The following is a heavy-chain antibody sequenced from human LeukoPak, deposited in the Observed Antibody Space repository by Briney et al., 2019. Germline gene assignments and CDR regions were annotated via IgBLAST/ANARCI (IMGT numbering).Heavy chain of an antibody. Sequence: GGSLRLSYAASRFTFNSYWMHWVRQAPGKGLVWVSRINSDGSSIDYADSVKGRFTISRDNAKNTLFLQMNSLRAEDTAVYYCVRDGRNWGWGQGTLVTVSS. CDR3: VRDGRNWG. CDR1: RFTFNSYW. J-gene: IGHJ4*02. CDR2: INSDGSSI. V-gene: IGHV3-74*01. D-gene: IGHD7-27*01.